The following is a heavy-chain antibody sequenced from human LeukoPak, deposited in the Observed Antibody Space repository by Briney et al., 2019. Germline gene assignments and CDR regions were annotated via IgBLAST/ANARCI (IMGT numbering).Heavy chain of an antibody. CDR1: GFTFSSYS. D-gene: IGHD3-3*01. Sequence: GGSLRLSCAAPGFTFSSYSMNWVRQAPGKGLEWVSSISSSSSYIYYADSVKGRFTISRDNAKNSLYLQMNSLRAEDTAVYCCARPIFGVVRSYYYYMDVWGKGTTVTVSS. CDR3: ARPIFGVVRSYYYYMDV. J-gene: IGHJ6*03. CDR2: ISSSSSYI. V-gene: IGHV3-21*01.